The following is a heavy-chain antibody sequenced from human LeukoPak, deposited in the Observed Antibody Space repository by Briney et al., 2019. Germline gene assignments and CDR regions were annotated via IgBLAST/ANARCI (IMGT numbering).Heavy chain of an antibody. CDR1: GYTFTSYG. CDR3: ARDSVDSSSWYPIAY. Sequence: ASVKVSCKASGYTFTSYGISWVRQAPGQGLEWMGWISGYNGNTNYAQKLQGRVTMTTDTSTSTAYMELRSLRSDDTAVYYCARDSVDSSSWYPIAYWGQGPLVTVSS. D-gene: IGHD6-13*01. V-gene: IGHV1-18*01. J-gene: IGHJ4*02. CDR2: ISGYNGNT.